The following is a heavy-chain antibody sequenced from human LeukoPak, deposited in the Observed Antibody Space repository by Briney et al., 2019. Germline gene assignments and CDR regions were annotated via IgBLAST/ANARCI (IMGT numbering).Heavy chain of an antibody. CDR1: GFIFSTYG. J-gene: IGHJ4*02. Sequence: GGSLRLSCAASGFIFSTYGMHWVRQAPGKGLEWVAFIRYDGSTKYYADSVKGRFTISRDNSKNTLYLQMNSLRAEDTAVYYCGALSGTTPLGGVGGQGTLVTVSS. CDR2: IRYDGSTK. D-gene: IGHD1-1*01. CDR3: GALSGTTPLGGV. V-gene: IGHV3-30*02.